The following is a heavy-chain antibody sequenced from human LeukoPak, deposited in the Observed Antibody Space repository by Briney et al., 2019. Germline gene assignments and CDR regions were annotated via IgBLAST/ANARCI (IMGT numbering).Heavy chain of an antibody. Sequence: GGSLRLSGVGSGFTSSSYGMNWVRQAPGKGLEWVSYISSSGSAIHYADSVKGRFTISRDNAKNSLFLQMNSLRADDTAVYYCAREYITSSGRASDIWGQGTMVTVSS. V-gene: IGHV3-48*01. CDR2: ISSSGSAI. J-gene: IGHJ3*02. CDR1: GFTSSSYG. CDR3: AREYITSSGRASDI. D-gene: IGHD6-6*01.